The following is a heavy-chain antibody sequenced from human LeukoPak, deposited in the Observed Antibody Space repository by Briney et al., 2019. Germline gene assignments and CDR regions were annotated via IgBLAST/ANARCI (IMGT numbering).Heavy chain of an antibody. J-gene: IGHJ4*02. D-gene: IGHD3-10*01. CDR2: INHSGST. CDR1: GGSFSGYY. Sequence: PSETLSLTCAVYGGSFSGYYWSWIRQPPGKGLEWIGEINHSGSTNYNPSLKSRVTISVDTSKNQFSQKLSSVTAADTAVYYCARTAGWFGELDIDYWGQGTLVTVSS. CDR3: ARTAGWFGELDIDY. V-gene: IGHV4-34*01.